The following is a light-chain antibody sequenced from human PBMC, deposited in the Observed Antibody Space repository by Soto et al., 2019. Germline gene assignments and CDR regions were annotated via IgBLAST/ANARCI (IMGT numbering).Light chain of an antibody. J-gene: IGLJ2*01. V-gene: IGLV2-23*01. CDR1: SSDVGSYNL. CDR3: CSYAVSSTL. Sequence: QSALTQPASVSGSPGQSITISCTGTSSDVGSYNLVSWYQQYPGKAPKLMIYEGNTRPSGVANRFSGSKSGNTASLTSSGLQAEDEADYYCCSYAVSSTLFGGGTKLTVL. CDR2: EGN.